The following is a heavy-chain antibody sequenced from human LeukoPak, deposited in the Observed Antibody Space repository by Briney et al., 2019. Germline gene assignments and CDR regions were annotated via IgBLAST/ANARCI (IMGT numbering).Heavy chain of an antibody. CDR2: IYSGGST. CDR3: ARDLLITGDVTHYYYYGMDV. J-gene: IGHJ6*02. CDR1: GFTVSSNY. V-gene: IGHV3-66*01. D-gene: IGHD7-27*01. Sequence: PGGSLRLSCAASGFTVSSNYMSWVRQAPGKGLEWVSVIYSGGSTYYADSVKGRFTISRDNSKNTLYLQMNSLRAEDTAVYYCARDLLITGDVTHYYYYGMDVWGQGTTVTVSS.